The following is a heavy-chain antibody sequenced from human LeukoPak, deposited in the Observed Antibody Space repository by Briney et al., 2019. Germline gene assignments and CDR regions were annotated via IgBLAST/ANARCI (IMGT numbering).Heavy chain of an antibody. J-gene: IGHJ3*02. CDR1: GFTFSSYS. D-gene: IGHD3-3*01. Sequence: GGSLRLSCAASGFTFSSYSMNWVRQAPGKGLEWVSSISSSSSYIYYADSVKGRFTISRDNAKNSLYLQMNSLRAEDTAVYYCARDHDDWGNYDFWSGYYRGTNAFDIWGQGTMVTVSS. CDR3: ARDHDDWGNYDFWSGYYRGTNAFDI. V-gene: IGHV3-21*01. CDR2: ISSSSSYI.